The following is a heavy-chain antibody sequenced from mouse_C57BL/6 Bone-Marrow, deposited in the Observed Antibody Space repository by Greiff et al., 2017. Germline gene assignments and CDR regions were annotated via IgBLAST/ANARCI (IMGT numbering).Heavy chain of an antibody. CDR1: GYTFTSYW. Sequence: VQLQQPGAELVMPGASVKLSCKASGYTFTSYWMHWVKQRPGQGLEWIGEIDPSDSYTNYNQKFKGKSTLTVDTSSSTAYMQLSSLTSEDSAVYYCAREVDSYYFDYWGQGTTLTVSS. V-gene: IGHV1-69*01. CDR3: AREVDSYYFDY. J-gene: IGHJ2*01. D-gene: IGHD2-13*01. CDR2: IDPSDSYT.